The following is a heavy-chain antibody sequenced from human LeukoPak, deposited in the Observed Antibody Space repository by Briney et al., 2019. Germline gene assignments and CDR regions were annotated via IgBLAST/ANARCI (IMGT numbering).Heavy chain of an antibody. D-gene: IGHD5-18*01. CDR2: INHSGRT. V-gene: IGHV4-34*01. J-gene: IGHJ4*02. Sequence: SETLSLTCAIDGGSFSGYYWRWIRQPPGKGLEWIGEINHSGRTNYNPSLKSRVTISVDTSKNQFSLKLSSVTAADTAVYYCAKLVDTAGRPRQGFDYWGQGTLVTVSS. CDR1: GGSFSGYY. CDR3: AKLVDTAGRPRQGFDY.